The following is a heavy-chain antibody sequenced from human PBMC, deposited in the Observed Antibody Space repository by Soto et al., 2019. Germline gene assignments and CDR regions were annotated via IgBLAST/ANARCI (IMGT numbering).Heavy chain of an antibody. D-gene: IGHD3-10*01. CDR2: ITFGGDYT. CDR3: AKLGPTGVFAD. CDR1: GFTFSSFS. J-gene: IGHJ4*02. V-gene: IGHV3-23*01. Sequence: EVQLLESGGGLVQPGGSLRLSCAASGFTFSSFSMSWVRQAPGKGLEWIAGITFGGDYTYYADSVEGRFTLSRDNSRNWLDLDMNSTHGEDTAQYYCAKLGPTGVFADCGQGTLLTVSS.